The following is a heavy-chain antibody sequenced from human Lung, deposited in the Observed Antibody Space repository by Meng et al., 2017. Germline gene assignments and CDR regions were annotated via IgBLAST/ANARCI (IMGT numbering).Heavy chain of an antibody. CDR3: ARGPTTMAHDFDY. CDR1: GGSFSDYY. V-gene: IGHV4-34*01. Sequence: QVQLQPWGAGLLKPSETLSLPRVVSGGSFSDYYWSWIRQPPGKGLEWIGEINHSGSTNYNPSLESRATISVDTSQNNLSLKLSSVTAADSAVYYCARGPTTMAHDFDYWGQGTLVTVSS. CDR2: INHSGST. J-gene: IGHJ4*02. D-gene: IGHD4-11*01.